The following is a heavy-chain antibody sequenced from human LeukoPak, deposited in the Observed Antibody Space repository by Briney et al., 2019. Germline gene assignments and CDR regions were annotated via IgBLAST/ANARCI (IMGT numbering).Heavy chain of an antibody. V-gene: IGHV4-59*01. Sequence: SETLSLTCTVSGGSISSYYWSWIRQPPGKGLEWIGYIYYSGSTNYNPSLKSRVTISVDTSKNQFSLKLSSVTAADTAVYYCARLYDSFRAFDIWGQGTIITVSS. J-gene: IGHJ3*02. D-gene: IGHD2-8*01. CDR2: IYYSGST. CDR1: GGSISSYY. CDR3: ARLYDSFRAFDI.